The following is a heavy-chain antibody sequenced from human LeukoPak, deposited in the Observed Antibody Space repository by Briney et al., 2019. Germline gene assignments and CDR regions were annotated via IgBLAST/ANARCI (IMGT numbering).Heavy chain of an antibody. V-gene: IGHV3-73*01. J-gene: IGHJ6*03. D-gene: IGHD3-3*01. CDR1: GFTFSGSA. CDR3: TREYDFWSGYRYYYYSYYMDV. CDR2: IRSKANSYAT. Sequence: PGGSLRLSCAASGFTFSGSAMHWVRQASGKGLEWVGRIRSKANSYATAYAASVKGRFTISRDDSKNTAYLQMNSLKTEDTAVYYCTREYDFWSGYRYYYYSYYMDVWGKGTTVTVSS.